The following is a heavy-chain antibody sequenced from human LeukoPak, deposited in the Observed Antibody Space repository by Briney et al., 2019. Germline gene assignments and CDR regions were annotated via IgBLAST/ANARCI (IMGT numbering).Heavy chain of an antibody. J-gene: IGHJ6*02. CDR1: GFTFSSYW. V-gene: IGHV3-7*01. CDR3: ARGQLEWENYYYGMDV. CDR2: IKQGGSEK. D-gene: IGHD1-1*01. Sequence: GGSLRLSCAASGFTFSSYWMSWVRQAPGKGLEWVANIKQGGSEKYYVDSVKGRFTISRDNAKNSLYLQMNSLRAEDTAVYYCARGQLEWENYYYGMDVWGQGTTVTVSS.